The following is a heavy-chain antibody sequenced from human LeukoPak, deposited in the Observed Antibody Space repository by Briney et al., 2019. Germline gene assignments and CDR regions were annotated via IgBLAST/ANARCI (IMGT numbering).Heavy chain of an antibody. CDR1: GFTFSDYD. V-gene: IGHV3-21*01. D-gene: IGHD3-16*01. Sequence: GGSLRLSCSASGFTFSDYDMNWVRQAPGKGLVWVSSISYLSSHVYYGDSVKGRFSISRDNAKNSLYLQMNSLGAEDTAIYYCGRAFPPLRTSSAGDLWGQGILVTVSS. J-gene: IGHJ4*02. CDR2: ISYLSSHV. CDR3: GRAFPPLRTSSAGDL.